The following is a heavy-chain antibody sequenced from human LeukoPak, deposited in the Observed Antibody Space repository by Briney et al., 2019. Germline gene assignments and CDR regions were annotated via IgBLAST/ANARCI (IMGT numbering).Heavy chain of an antibody. V-gene: IGHV4-59*01. CDR1: GGSISSYY. CDR2: IYYSGST. D-gene: IGHD2-2*01. J-gene: IGHJ4*02. Sequence: SETLSLTCTVPGGSISSYYWSWIRQPPGKGLEWIGYIYYSGSTNYNPSLKSRVTISVDTSKNQFSLKLSSATAADTAVYYCARGVVPAAPTLFAYWGQGTLVTVSS. CDR3: ARGVVPAAPTLFAY.